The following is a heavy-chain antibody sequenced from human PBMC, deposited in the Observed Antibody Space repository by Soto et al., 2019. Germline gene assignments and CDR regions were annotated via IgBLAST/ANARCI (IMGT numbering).Heavy chain of an antibody. V-gene: IGHV1-69*12. J-gene: IGHJ6*02. D-gene: IGHD1-1*01. CDR3: ARRRLEGEDYDYGMAV. CDR2: IIPIFGTA. CDR1: GGTFSSYA. Sequence: QVQLVQSGAEVKKPGSSVKVSCKASGGTFSSYAISWVRQAPGQGLEWMGGIIPIFGTANYAQKFQGRVTITADECTSTAYMALSSLRSEGTAVYYCARRRLEGEDYDYGMAVWGQGTTVTVSS.